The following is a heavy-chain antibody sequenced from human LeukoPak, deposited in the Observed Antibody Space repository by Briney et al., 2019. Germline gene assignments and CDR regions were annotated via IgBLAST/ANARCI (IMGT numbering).Heavy chain of an antibody. CDR2: INPNSGGT. Sequence: ASVKVSCKASGYTFTGYYMRWVRQAPGQGLEWMGWINPNSGGTNYAQKFQGRVTMTRDTSISTAYMELSRLRSDDTAVYYCARDLKVCTSCYYFWGQGTLVTVSS. V-gene: IGHV1-2*02. CDR3: ARDLKVCTSCYYF. D-gene: IGHD2-2*01. CDR1: GYTFTGYY. J-gene: IGHJ4*02.